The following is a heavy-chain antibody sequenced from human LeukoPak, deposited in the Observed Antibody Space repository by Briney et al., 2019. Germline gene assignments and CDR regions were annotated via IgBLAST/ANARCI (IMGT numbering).Heavy chain of an antibody. CDR3: ARTQGSGYWPEVDY. CDR2: ISYDGSNK. J-gene: IGHJ4*02. CDR1: GFTFSRYG. D-gene: IGHD3-22*01. Sequence: GGSLRLSCAASGFTFSRYGIHWVRQGPDKGLEWVAVISYDGSNKYYADSVKGRFTISRDNSKNTLYLQMNSLRAEDTAVYYCARTQGSGYWPEVDYWGQGTLVTVSS. V-gene: IGHV3-30*03.